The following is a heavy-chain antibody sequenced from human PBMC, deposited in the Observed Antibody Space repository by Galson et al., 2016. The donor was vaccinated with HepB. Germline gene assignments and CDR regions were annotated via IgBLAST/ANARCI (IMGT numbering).Heavy chain of an antibody. CDR1: GVSISDDY. CDR3: ARGRFGGGILYHGLDV. V-gene: IGHV4-59*01. D-gene: IGHD3-16*01. J-gene: IGHJ6*02. CDR2: VHYTGTT. Sequence: SETLSLTCTVSGVSISDDYWSWIRQSPGKGLEWIGYVHYTGTTNYSPSLWTRVTISVDSPKNHFSLTLTSVTAANTAVYFCARGRFGGGILYHGLDVWGQGTAVTVSS.